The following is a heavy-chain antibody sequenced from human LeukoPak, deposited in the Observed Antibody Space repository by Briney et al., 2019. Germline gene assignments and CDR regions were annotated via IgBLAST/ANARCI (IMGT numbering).Heavy chain of an antibody. Sequence: PGGSLRLSCAASGFTFSSYWMSWVRQAPGKGLEWVANIKQDGSEKYYVDSVKGRFTISRDNSKNTLYLQMNSLRAEDTAVFYCARRDYHILTGYYSNDAFDIWGQGTLVTVSS. J-gene: IGHJ3*02. V-gene: IGHV3-7*03. D-gene: IGHD3-9*01. CDR2: IKQDGSEK. CDR3: ARRDYHILTGYYSNDAFDI. CDR1: GFTFSSYW.